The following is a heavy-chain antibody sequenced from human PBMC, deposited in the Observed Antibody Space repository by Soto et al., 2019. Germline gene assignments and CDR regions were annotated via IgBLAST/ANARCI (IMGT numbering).Heavy chain of an antibody. D-gene: IGHD3-10*01. Sequence: GESLKISCKGSGDSFTTYWIGWVRQMPGKGLEWMGVIYPGDSDTRYSPSFQGQVTISADKSSSTAYLQWSSLKASDTAMYYCATSLESYYPSFWGQGTLVTVSS. J-gene: IGHJ4*02. CDR3: ATSLESYYPSF. CDR1: GDSFTTYW. V-gene: IGHV5-51*01. CDR2: IYPGDSDT.